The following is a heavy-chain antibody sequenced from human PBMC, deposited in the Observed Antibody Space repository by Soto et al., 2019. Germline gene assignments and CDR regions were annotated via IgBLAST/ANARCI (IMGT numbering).Heavy chain of an antibody. CDR2: IIPMFPTT. Sequence: GASVKVSCKASGDTFGRNAIHWVRQAPGQGLEWMGGIIPMFPTTNYAQKFKGRLTIYADKSTGTAYMEMTSLRSEDTALYYCARGPMSAGVRFDPWGQGTLVTVSS. CDR1: GDTFGRNA. J-gene: IGHJ5*02. D-gene: IGHD6-13*01. V-gene: IGHV1-69*06. CDR3: ARGPMSAGVRFDP.